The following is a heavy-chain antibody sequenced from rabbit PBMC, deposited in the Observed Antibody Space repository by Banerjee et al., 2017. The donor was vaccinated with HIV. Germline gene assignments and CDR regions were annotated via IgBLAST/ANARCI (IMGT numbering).Heavy chain of an antibody. V-gene: IGHV1S45*01. CDR2: IYAGSSGST. CDR3: TRAAGNSWYLTLLDL. J-gene: IGHJ3*01. Sequence: QEQLKESGGGLVQPGGSLKLSCKASGFSLSSSYYMCWVRQAPGKGLEWIACIYAGSSGSTYYASWAKGRFTISKTSSTTVTLQMTSLTAADTATYFCTRAAGNSWYLTLLDLWGQGTLVTVS. D-gene: IGHD8-1*01. CDR1: GFSLSSSYY.